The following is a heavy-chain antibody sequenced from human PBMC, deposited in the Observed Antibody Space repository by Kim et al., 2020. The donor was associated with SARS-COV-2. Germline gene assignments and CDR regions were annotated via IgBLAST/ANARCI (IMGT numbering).Heavy chain of an antibody. D-gene: IGHD6-13*01. CDR1: GASIRGYY. CDR2: IHSSGSS. J-gene: IGHJ6*02. V-gene: IGHV4-4*07. CDR3: ASGGAAAGMDV. Sequence: SETLSLTCTVSGASIRGYYWSWIRQPAGRGLEWIGRIHSSGSSNYNPSLKSRVTMSVDTSKNQFSLNLSSVTAADTAVYYCASGGAAAGMDVWGQGTTVTVSS.